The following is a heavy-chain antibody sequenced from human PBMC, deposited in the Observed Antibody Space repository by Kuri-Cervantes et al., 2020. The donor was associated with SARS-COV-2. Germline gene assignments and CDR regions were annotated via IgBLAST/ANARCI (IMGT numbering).Heavy chain of an antibody. D-gene: IGHD3-10*02. V-gene: IGHV3-74*01. J-gene: IGHJ4*02. CDR3: ARGNPAYSHVVDY. CDR1: GFDFRIDW. Sequence: GGSLRLSCGGSGFDFRIDWIHWIRQAPGKGLVWVARVDGDGIDTTYADSVKGRFTISRDNAKNTVYLQMHSLRVEDTAMYYCARGNPAYSHVVDYWGQGTLVTVSS. CDR2: VDGDGIDT.